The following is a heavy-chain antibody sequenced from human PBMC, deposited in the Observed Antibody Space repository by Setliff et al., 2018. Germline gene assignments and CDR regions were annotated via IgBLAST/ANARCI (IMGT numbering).Heavy chain of an antibody. V-gene: IGHV3-23*03. J-gene: IGHJ4*02. CDR1: GFTLRNSG. Sequence: PGGSLRLSCAASGFTLRNSGMHWVRQAPGRGLEWVSIISGDGGSIYYADSVKGRFTISRDNSNNTLYLQMSSLRAEDTAVYYCAKCSSWHGHYPHFNYWGQGTLVTVSS. CDR3: AKCSSWHGHYPHFNY. CDR2: ISGDGGSI. D-gene: IGHD6-13*01.